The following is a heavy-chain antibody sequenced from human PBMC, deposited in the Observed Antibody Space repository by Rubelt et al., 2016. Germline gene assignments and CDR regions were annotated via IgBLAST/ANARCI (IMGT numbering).Heavy chain of an antibody. CDR2: ISTSSSTI. Sequence: EVQLVESGGGLIQPGGSLRLSCAASGFTFSSYAMSWVRQAPGKGLECISYISTSSSTIYYADSVKGRFTISRDNAKNSRYLQMNGLRAEDTAVYYCAGDNWNYDLFDYWGQGTLVTVSS. CDR3: AGDNWNYDLFDY. CDR1: GFTFSSYA. J-gene: IGHJ4*02. D-gene: IGHD1-7*01. V-gene: IGHV3-48*04.